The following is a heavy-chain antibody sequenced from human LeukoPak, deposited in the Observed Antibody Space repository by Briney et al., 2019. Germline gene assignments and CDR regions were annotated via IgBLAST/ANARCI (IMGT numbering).Heavy chain of an antibody. D-gene: IGHD3-10*01. CDR3: ARETYYYGSGSHLDY. CDR1: GGPISSYY. Sequence: PSETLSLTCTVSGGPISSYYWSWIRQPAGKGLEWIGRIYTSGSTNYNPSLKSRVTMSVDTSKNQFSLKLSSVTAADTAVYYCARETYYYGSGSHLDYWGQGTLVTVSS. J-gene: IGHJ4*02. CDR2: IYTSGST. V-gene: IGHV4-4*07.